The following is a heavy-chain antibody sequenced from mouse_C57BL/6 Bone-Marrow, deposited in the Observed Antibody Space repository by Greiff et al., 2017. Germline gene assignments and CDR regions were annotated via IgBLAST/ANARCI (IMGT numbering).Heavy chain of an antibody. V-gene: IGHV5-12*01. Sequence: EVQGVESGGGLVQPGGSLKLSCAASGFTFSDYYMYWVRQTPEKRLEWVAYISNGGGSTYYPDTVKGRFTISRDNAKNTLYLQISRLKSEDTAMYYCAYDYDGEFAYWGQGTLVTVSA. CDR2: ISNGGGST. J-gene: IGHJ3*01. D-gene: IGHD2-4*01. CDR1: GFTFSDYY. CDR3: AYDYDGEFAY.